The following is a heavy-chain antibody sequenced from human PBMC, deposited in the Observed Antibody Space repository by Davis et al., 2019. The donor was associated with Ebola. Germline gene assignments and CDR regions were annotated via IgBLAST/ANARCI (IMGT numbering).Heavy chain of an antibody. CDR1: GGSISSYY. CDR3: ARESAVAGGGLRF. CDR2: IYYSGST. J-gene: IGHJ4*02. D-gene: IGHD6-19*01. V-gene: IGHV4-59*01. Sequence: PSETLSLTCTVSGGSISSYYWSWIRQPPGKGLEWIGYIYYSGSTKYNPSLKRRVTISVDTSKNQFSLKLSSVTAADTAVYYCARESAVAGGGLRFWGQGTLVTVSS.